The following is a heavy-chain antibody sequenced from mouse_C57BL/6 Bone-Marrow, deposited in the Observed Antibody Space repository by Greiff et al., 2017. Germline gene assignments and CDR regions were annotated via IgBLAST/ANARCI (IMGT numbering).Heavy chain of an antibody. CDR2: IYPRGGST. CDR1: GYTFTSSD. Sequence: QVQLQQSGPELVKPGASVKLSCKASGYTFTSSDINWVKQRPGQGLEWIGWIYPRGGSTKYTEKLKGRATLSVDTSSSPAYMVIPSLTSEDSAGYFCARDYGSSYWYFDVWGTGTTVTVSS. V-gene: IGHV1-85*01. D-gene: IGHD1-1*01. CDR3: ARDYGSSYWYFDV. J-gene: IGHJ1*03.